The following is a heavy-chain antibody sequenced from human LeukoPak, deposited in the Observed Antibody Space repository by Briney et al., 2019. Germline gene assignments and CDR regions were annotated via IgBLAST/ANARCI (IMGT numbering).Heavy chain of an antibody. CDR1: GFSFGSYA. V-gene: IGHV3-23*01. CDR3: GSGPVGTTVP. D-gene: IGHD1-1*01. J-gene: IGHJ5*02. CDR2: ISGSGSHA. Sequence: GGSLRLSCAASGFSFGSYAMGWTRQAPGQGLEWVSAISGSGSHANYAESVKGRFTISRDNSKNTLYLQMHSLIAADTAVYYCGSGPVGTTVPWGQGTLVTISS.